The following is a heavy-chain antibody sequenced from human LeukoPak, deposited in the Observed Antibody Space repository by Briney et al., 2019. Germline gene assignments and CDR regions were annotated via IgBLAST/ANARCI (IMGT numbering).Heavy chain of an antibody. D-gene: IGHD2-15*01. V-gene: IGHV4-61*02. CDR3: ASALFPSGGTCCDY. CDR2: IYASGFT. CDR1: GASISSDSSS. Sequence: PSQTLSLTCTVSGASISSDSSSWTWIRQPAGKGLEWIGRIYASGFTNYNPSLGSRVTISVDTSKNQFSLNLNSVTAADTAMYYCASALFPSGGTCCDYWGQGALVTVSS. J-gene: IGHJ4*02.